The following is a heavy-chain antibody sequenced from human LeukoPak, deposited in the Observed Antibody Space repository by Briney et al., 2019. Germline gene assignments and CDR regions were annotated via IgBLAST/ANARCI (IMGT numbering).Heavy chain of an antibody. CDR1: GGSISSSSYY. D-gene: IGHD6-25*01. V-gene: IGHV4-39*01. CDR3: ARQGGGFWYFDL. Sequence: SETLSLTCTVSGGSISSSSYYWGWIRQPPGTGLEWIGSIYYSGSTYYNPSLKSRVTISVDTSKNQFSLKLSSVTAADTAVYYCARQGGGFWYFDLWGRGTLVTVSS. CDR2: IYYSGST. J-gene: IGHJ2*01.